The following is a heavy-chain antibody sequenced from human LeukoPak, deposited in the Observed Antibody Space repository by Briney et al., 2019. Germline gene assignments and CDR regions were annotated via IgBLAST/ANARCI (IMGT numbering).Heavy chain of an antibody. J-gene: IGHJ4*02. CDR1: GGTISSYD. V-gene: IGHV4-4*09. D-gene: IGHD5-24*01. Sequence: PPETLSLTCTVSGGTISSYDWTWIRQPPGKGLEWIGYIFTSGRTNYNPSLKTRVTISVDTSKNQFSLKLSSVPAAAPAVYFCARLYNHNGAFHLDYWGQGILVTVSS. CDR3: ARLYNHNGAFHLDY. CDR2: IFTSGRT.